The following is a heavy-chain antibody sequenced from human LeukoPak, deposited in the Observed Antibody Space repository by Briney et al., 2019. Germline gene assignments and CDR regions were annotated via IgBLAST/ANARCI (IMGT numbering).Heavy chain of an antibody. V-gene: IGHV1-2*04. CDR1: GYTFTGYY. J-gene: IGHJ4*02. Sequence: GASVKVSCKASGYTFTGYYMHWVRQAPGQGLEWMGWINPNSGGTNYAQKFQGWVTMTRDTSISTAYMELSRLRSDDTAVYYCAGGRYNWNAPPDYWGQGTLVTVSS. CDR2: INPNSGGT. D-gene: IGHD1-1*01. CDR3: AGGRYNWNAPPDY.